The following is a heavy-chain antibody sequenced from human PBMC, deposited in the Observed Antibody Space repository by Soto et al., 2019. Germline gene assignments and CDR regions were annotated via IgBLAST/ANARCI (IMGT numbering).Heavy chain of an antibody. CDR1: GKYLTSYC. J-gene: IGHJ2*01. CDR3: ARIRAVAGTWYFDL. Sequence: PSETLSLTCTLSGKYLTSYCWSWIRQLPGKGLEWIGQIYHSGNATYSPSLKSRVTISVDTSKNQFSLKLSSVTAADTAVYYCARIRAVAGTWYFDLWGRGTLVTVSS. V-gene: IGHV4-59*12. D-gene: IGHD6-19*01. CDR2: IYHSGNA.